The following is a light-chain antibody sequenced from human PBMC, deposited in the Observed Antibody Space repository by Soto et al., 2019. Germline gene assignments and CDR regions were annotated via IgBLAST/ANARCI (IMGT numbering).Light chain of an antibody. J-gene: IGKJ1*01. CDR3: QKYNSAPQT. V-gene: IGKV1-27*01. CDR1: QGLSNY. CDR2: AAS. Sequence: DIQMTQSPSSLSASVGDRVTITCRASQGLSNYLAWYQQKPGKVPKLLIYAASTLQSGVPSRFSGSGSGTDFTLTISSLQPEDVATYYCQKYNSAPQTFGQGTKVGSK.